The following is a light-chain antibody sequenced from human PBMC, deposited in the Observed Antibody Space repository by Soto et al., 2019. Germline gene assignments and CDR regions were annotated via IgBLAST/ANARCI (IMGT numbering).Light chain of an antibody. CDR1: QNIRTY. V-gene: IGKV1-39*01. CDR2: EAS. J-gene: IGKJ1*01. Sequence: DIQVTQSPSSLSASVGDRVTITCRASQNIRTYLTWYQQKPGKAPKLLIYEASDLQSGVPSRFSGSGSGTDLSLTITSLQPEDFATYYCQQSFYAPPTFGQGTKVDIK. CDR3: QQSFYAPPT.